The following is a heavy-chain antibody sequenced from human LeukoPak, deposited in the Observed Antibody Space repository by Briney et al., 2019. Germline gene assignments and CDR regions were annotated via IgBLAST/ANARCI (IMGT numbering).Heavy chain of an antibody. CDR3: AKDRGLLWFGESSGEGFDY. CDR2: ISYDGSNK. CDR1: GFTFSSYA. J-gene: IGHJ4*02. D-gene: IGHD3-10*01. Sequence: GRSLRLSCAASGFTFSSYAMHWVRQAPGKGLEWVAVISYDGSNKYYADSVKGRFTISRDNSKNTLYLQMNSLRAEDTAVYYCAKDRGLLWFGESSGEGFDYWGQGTLVTVSS. V-gene: IGHV3-30-3*01.